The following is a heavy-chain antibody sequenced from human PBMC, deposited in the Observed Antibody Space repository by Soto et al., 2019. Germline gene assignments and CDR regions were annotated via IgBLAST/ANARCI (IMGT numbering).Heavy chain of an antibody. Sequence: QVQLVESGGGVVQPGRSLRLSCAASGFTFSSYAMPWVRQAPGKGLEWVAVISYDGSNKYYADSVKGRFTISRDNSKNTLYLQMNSLRAEDTAVYYCARGLRGYSYGLRVRGYYYYYGMDVWGQGTTVTVSS. CDR2: ISYDGSNK. J-gene: IGHJ6*02. CDR3: ARGLRGYSYGLRVRGYYYYYGMDV. V-gene: IGHV3-30-3*01. CDR1: GFTFSSYA. D-gene: IGHD5-18*01.